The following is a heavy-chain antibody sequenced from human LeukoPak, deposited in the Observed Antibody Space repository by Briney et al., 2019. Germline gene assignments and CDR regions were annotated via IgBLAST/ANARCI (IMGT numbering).Heavy chain of an antibody. CDR1: GDSISNSDYY. J-gene: IGHJ5*02. CDR3: ARRRKDLNWFDP. V-gene: IGHV4-39*01. Sequence: SETRSLTCTVSGDSISNSDYYWGWIRQPPGKGLEWIALINYSGRTFYNPSLRSRVTISVDMSKNQFSLNLNSVTAADTAVYYCARRRKDLNWFDPWGQGTLVTVSS. CDR2: INYSGRT.